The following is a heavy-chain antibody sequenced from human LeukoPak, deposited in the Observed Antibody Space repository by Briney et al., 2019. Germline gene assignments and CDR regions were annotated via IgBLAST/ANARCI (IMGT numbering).Heavy chain of an antibody. CDR1: GFTFNNYA. D-gene: IGHD3-22*01. Sequence: PAGSLRLSCTASGFTFNNYAMYWVRQPPGKGLEWVAGIFGSGGSAHYADSVKGRFTISRDNSKNTVYLQMDSLRGEDTAVYYCTKTTSGYSSGQYPGWPADHWGQGALVTVSS. V-gene: IGHV3-23*01. J-gene: IGHJ4*02. CDR2: IFGSGGSA. CDR3: TKTTSGYSSGQYPGWPADH.